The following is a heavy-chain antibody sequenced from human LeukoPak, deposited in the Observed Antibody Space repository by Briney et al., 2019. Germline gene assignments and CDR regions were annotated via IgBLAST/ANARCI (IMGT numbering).Heavy chain of an antibody. Sequence: SETLSLTCTVSGGSISSSNYYWGWIRQPPGKGLEWIGSIYYSGSTYYNPSLKSRVTISVDTSKNQFSLKLSSVTAADAAVYYCATMGLTGAIPYFDYWGQGTLVTVSS. CDR3: ATMGLTGAIPYFDY. CDR1: GGSISSSNYY. CDR2: IYYSGST. D-gene: IGHD1-26*01. V-gene: IGHV4-39*01. J-gene: IGHJ4*02.